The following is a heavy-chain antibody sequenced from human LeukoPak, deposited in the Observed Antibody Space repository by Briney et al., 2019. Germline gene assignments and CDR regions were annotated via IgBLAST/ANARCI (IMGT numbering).Heavy chain of an antibody. V-gene: IGHV1-2*02. CDR1: GYTFTGYY. CDR3: ARGPMVRGVGDY. J-gene: IGHJ4*02. CDR2: INPNSGGT. D-gene: IGHD3-10*01. Sequence: ASVKVSCKASGYTFTGYYMHWVRQAPGQGLEWMGWINPNSGGTNYAQKFQGRFTMTRDTSISTAYMELSRLRSDDTAVYYWARGPMVRGVGDYWGQGTLVTVSS.